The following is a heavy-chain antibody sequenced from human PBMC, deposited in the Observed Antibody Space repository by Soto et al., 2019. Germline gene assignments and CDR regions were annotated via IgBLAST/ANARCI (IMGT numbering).Heavy chain of an antibody. CDR1: GDSISSSFW. CDR2: IYHTEST. V-gene: IGHV4-4*02. Sequence: SETLSLTCAVSGDSISSSFWCSWVRQPPGKGLEWIGEIYHTESTVYNPSLKGRVTISVDKSKNQFSLNLDSVTAADTAVYYCARYDFGTFDYWGRGILVTVSS. D-gene: IGHD4-17*01. J-gene: IGHJ4*02. CDR3: ARYDFGTFDY.